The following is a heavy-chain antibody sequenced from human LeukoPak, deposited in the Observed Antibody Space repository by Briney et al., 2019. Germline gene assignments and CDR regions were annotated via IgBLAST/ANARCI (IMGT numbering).Heavy chain of an antibody. D-gene: IGHD2-15*01. CDR3: AKGALYCSGGSCYSRYYYYGMDV. CDR1: GFTFDDYA. CDR2: ISWNSGSI. Sequence: GRSLRLSCAASGFTFDDYAMHWVRQAPGKGLEWVSGISWNSGSIGYADSVKGRFTISRDNAKNSLYLQMNSLRAEDTALYYCAKGALYCSGGSCYSRYYYYGMDVWGQRTTVTVSS. J-gene: IGHJ6*02. V-gene: IGHV3-9*01.